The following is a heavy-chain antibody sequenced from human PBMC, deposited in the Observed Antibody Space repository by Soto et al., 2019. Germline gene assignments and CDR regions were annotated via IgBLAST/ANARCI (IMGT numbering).Heavy chain of an antibody. CDR3: AKDRGIAAAGHYYYYYGMDV. V-gene: IGHV3-43D*04. CDR2: ISWDGGST. Sequence: GGSLRLSCAASGFTFDDYAMHWVRQAPGKGLEWVSLISWDGGSTYYADSVKGRFTISRDNSKNSLYLQMNSLRAEDTALYYCAKDRGIAAAGHYYYYYGMDVWGQGTTVT. J-gene: IGHJ6*02. D-gene: IGHD6-13*01. CDR1: GFTFDDYA.